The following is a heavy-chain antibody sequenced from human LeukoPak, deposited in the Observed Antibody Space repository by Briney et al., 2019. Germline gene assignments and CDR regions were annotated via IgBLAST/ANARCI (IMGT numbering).Heavy chain of an antibody. D-gene: IGHD2-2*01. Sequence: KPSQTLSLTCTVSGGSISSCSYYWSWIRQPAGQGLEWIGRIYTSGSTNYNPSVKSRVTISVDTSKNQFSLKLSSVTAADTAVYYCARDYCSSTSCYFDYWGQGTLVTVSS. CDR3: ARDYCSSTSCYFDY. CDR2: IYTSGST. CDR1: GGSISSCSYY. V-gene: IGHV4-61*02. J-gene: IGHJ4*02.